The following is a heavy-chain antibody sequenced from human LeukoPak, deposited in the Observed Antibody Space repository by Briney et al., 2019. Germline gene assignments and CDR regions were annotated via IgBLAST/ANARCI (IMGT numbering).Heavy chain of an antibody. V-gene: IGHV1-2*02. J-gene: IGHJ5*02. CDR1: GYTFTGYY. D-gene: IGHD2-2*01. CDR2: INPNSGGT. Sequence: ASVKVSCKASGYTFTGYYMHWVRQAPGQGLEWMGWINPNSGGTNYAQKFQGRVTMTRDTSISTAHMELSRLRSDDTAVYYCARYCSSTSCSIYNWFDPWGQGTLVTVSS. CDR3: ARYCSSTSCSIYNWFDP.